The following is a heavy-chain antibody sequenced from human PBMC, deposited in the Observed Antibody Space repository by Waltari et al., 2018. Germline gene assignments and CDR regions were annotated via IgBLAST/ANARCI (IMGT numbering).Heavy chain of an antibody. V-gene: IGHV1-8*01. Sequence: QVQLVQSGAEVKKLGASLMVSCKASGYTFTRSDINWVRQATGQGLEWMGWMNPNSGNTGYAQKFQGRVTMTRNTSISTAYMELSSLRSEDTALYYCVRADNYYDSSGFHAFDIWGQGTMVTVSS. CDR1: GYTFTRSD. CDR3: VRADNYYDSSGFHAFDI. CDR2: MNPNSGNT. J-gene: IGHJ3*02. D-gene: IGHD3-22*01.